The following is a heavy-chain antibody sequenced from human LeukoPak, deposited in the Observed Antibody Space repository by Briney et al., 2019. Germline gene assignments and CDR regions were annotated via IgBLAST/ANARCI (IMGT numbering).Heavy chain of an antibody. J-gene: IGHJ3*02. V-gene: IGHV3-53*01. CDR1: GLTVSSNY. Sequence: GGSLRLSCAASGLTVSSNYMSWVRQAPGKGLEWVSVIYAGGSTYYADSVKGRFTISRDNSKNKLYLQMNSLRAEDTAVYYCAKTGGGGMTGAFDIWGQGTMVTVSS. D-gene: IGHD3-9*01. CDR3: AKTGGGGMTGAFDI. CDR2: IYAGGST.